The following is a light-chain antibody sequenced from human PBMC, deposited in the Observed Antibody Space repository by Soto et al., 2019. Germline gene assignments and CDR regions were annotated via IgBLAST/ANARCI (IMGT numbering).Light chain of an antibody. CDR1: SSDVGAYKY. CDR3: TSYVGSNIWV. CDR2: EVS. V-gene: IGLV2-8*01. Sequence: QSVLTQPPSASGSPGQSVTISCTGTSSDVGAYKYVSWYQQYPGKAPKLMIYEVSKRPSGVHDRFSGSKSGNTASLTVSGLQAEDEADYYCTSYVGSNIWVFGGGTTLTVL. J-gene: IGLJ3*02.